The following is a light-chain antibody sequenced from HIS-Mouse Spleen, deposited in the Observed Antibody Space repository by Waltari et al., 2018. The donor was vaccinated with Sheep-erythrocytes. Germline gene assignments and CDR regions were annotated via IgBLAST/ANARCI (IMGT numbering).Light chain of an antibody. CDR2: DAS. V-gene: IGKV3-11*01. J-gene: IGKJ2*01. Sequence: EIVLTQSPATLSLSPGERATLSCRASPRVSSYLAWYQQKPGQAPRLLIYDASNRATGIPARFSGSGSGTDFTLTISSLEPEDFAVYYCQQRSNWYTFGQGTKLEIK. CDR1: PRVSSY. CDR3: QQRSNWYT.